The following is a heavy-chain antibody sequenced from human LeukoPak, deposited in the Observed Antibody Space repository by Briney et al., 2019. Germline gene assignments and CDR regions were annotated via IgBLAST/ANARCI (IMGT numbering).Heavy chain of an antibody. V-gene: IGHV1-69*01. CDR1: GGTFISYA. J-gene: IGHJ4*02. CDR3: ARFPVYSSSWYGDY. D-gene: IGHD6-13*01. CDR2: IIPIFGTA. Sequence: SVKVSCKASGGTFISYAISWVRQAPGQGLEWMGGIIPIFGTANYAQKFQGRVTITADESTSTAYMELSSLRSEDTAVYYCARFPVYSSSWYGDYWGQGTLVTVSS.